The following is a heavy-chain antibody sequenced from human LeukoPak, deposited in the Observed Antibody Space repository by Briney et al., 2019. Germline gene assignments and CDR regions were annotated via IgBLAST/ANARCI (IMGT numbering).Heavy chain of an antibody. V-gene: IGHV3-21*04. CDR2: ITSRSIFI. Sequence: GGSLRLSCEVSGLSFSDFKMNWVRQAPGKGLEWVATITSRSIFIYYAESVKGRFTISRDNSKNTLYLQMNSLRAEDTAVYYCAKAGRSGWYFNFDYWGQGTLVTVSS. D-gene: IGHD6-19*01. CDR1: GLSFSDFK. CDR3: AKAGRSGWYFNFDY. J-gene: IGHJ4*02.